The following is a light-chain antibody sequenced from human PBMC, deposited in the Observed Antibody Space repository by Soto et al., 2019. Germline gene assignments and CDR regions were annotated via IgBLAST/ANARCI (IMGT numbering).Light chain of an antibody. CDR2: WAS. Sequence: IVMTQSPDSLAVSLGERATINCKSSQSVLYSSNNKNYLAWYQQKPGQPPKLLIYWASTRESGVPDRFSGSGSGTDFTLTISSLQPDDFATYYCQQYTTFARTFGRGTKVDI. CDR3: QQYTTFART. J-gene: IGKJ1*01. CDR1: QSVLYSSNNKNY. V-gene: IGKV4-1*01.